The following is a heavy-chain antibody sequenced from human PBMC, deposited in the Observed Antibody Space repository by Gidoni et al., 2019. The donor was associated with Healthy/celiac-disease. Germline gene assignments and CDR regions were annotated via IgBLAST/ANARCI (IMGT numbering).Heavy chain of an antibody. CDR2: IRYDGSNK. CDR1: GFTFSSYG. J-gene: IGHJ2*01. CDR3: AKDDLFFDFWSGPTWGPGGYFDL. V-gene: IGHV3-30*02. D-gene: IGHD3-3*01. Sequence: QVQLVESGGGVVQPGGSLRLSCAASGFTFSSYGLHWVRQAPGKGLEWVAFIRYDGSNKYYADSVKGRFTISRDNSKNTLYLQMNSLRAEDTAVYYCAKDDLFFDFWSGPTWGPGGYFDLWGRGTLVTVSS.